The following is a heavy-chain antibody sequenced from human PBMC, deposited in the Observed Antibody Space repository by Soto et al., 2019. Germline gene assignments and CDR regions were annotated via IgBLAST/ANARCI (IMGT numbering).Heavy chain of an antibody. V-gene: IGHV1-18*01. CDR1: GYTFTSYG. CDR2: ISAYNGNT. D-gene: IGHD3-16*02. J-gene: IGHJ4*02. Sequence: GASVKVSCKASGYTFTSYGISWVRQAPGQGLEWMGWISAYNGNTNYAQKLQGRVTMTTDTSTSTAYMELRSLRSDDTAVYYCARDLMEDYIWGSYRYTGYYVDYWGQGTLVTVSS. CDR3: ARDLMEDYIWGSYRYTGYYVDY.